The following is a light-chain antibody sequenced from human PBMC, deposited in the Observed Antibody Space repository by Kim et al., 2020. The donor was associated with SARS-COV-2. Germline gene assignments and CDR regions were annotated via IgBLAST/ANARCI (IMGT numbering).Light chain of an antibody. CDR3: SSYTSSTSYV. V-gene: IGLV2-14*03. CDR1: SSDVGGYDY. Sequence: GHSITISCTGTSSDVGGYDYVSWYQQHPGKAPILIIYHVINRPSGVSNRFSGSKSGNTASLTISGLQAEDEADYYCSSYTSSTSYVFGTGTKVTVL. CDR2: HVI. J-gene: IGLJ1*01.